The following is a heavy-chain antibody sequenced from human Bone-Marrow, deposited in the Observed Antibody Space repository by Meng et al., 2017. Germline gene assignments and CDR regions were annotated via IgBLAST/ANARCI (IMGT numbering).Heavy chain of an antibody. CDR2: ISSSGSTI. J-gene: IGHJ6*02. D-gene: IGHD1-26*01. V-gene: IGHV3-48*03. Sequence: GESLKISCAASGFTFSSYEMNWVRQAPGKGLEWVSYISSSGSTIYYADSVKGRFTISRDNAKNSLYLQMNSLRAEDTAVYYCARDLVKGPSGSYYHYYYYYGMDVWGQGTTVTVSS. CDR3: ARDLVKGPSGSYYHYYYYYGMDV. CDR1: GFTFSSYE.